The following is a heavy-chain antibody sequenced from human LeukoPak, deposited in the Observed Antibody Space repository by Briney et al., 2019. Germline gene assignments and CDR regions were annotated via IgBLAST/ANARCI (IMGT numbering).Heavy chain of an antibody. D-gene: IGHD3-22*01. CDR1: GGTFSSYA. J-gene: IGHJ5*02. V-gene: IGHV1-69*05. Sequence: GSSVTVSCKASGGTFSSYAISWVRQAPGQGLEWMGGIIPIFGTANYAQQFQGRVTITTDESTSTAYMELSSLRSEDTAVYYCVRDSDYYYDSSGYYGPWFDPWGQGTLVTVSS. CDR2: IIPIFGTA. CDR3: VRDSDYYYDSSGYYGPWFDP.